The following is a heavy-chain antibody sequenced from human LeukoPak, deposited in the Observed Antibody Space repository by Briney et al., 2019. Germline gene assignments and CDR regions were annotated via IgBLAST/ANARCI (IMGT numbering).Heavy chain of an antibody. CDR1: GFTFSSYS. J-gene: IGHJ5*02. CDR3: ARSRDQLLFGAFDP. Sequence: GGSLRLSCAASGFTFSSYSMNWVRQAPGKGLEWVSSISSSSSNIYYADSVKGRFTISRDNAKNSLYLQMNSLRAEDTAVYYCARSRDQLLFGAFDPWGQGTLVTVSS. D-gene: IGHD2-2*01. CDR2: ISSSSSNI. V-gene: IGHV3-21*01.